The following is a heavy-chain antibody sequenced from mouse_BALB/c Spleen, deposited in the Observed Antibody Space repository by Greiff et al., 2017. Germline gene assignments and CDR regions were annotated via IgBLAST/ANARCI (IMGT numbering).Heavy chain of an antibody. CDR3: VGGDYGGYYAMDY. D-gene: IGHD2-4*01. V-gene: IGHV10-1*02. CDR1: GFTFNTSA. CDR2: IRSKSNNYAT. Sequence: EVMLVESGGGLVQPKGSFKFSCAASGFTFNTSAMNWVRQAPGKGLEWVARIRSKSNNYATYHADSVKDTFTISRDDSQSMLYLQMNNLKTEDTAIYDCVGGDYGGYYAMDYWGQGTSVTVSS. J-gene: IGHJ4*01.